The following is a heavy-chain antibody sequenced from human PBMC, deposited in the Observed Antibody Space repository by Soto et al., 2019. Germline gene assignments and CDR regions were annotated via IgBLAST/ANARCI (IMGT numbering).Heavy chain of an antibody. V-gene: IGHV1-2*04. CDR2: INPNSGGT. D-gene: IGHD6-19*01. J-gene: IGHJ4*02. CDR3: ARGFKAGYSSGRYGY. CDR1: RYTFTGYY. Sequence: GASVKVSCKASRYTFTGYYMHWVRRAPGQGLEWMGWINPNSGGTNYAQKFQGWVTMTRDTSISTAYMELSRLRSDDTAVYYCARGFKAGYSSGRYGYWGQGTLVTVSS.